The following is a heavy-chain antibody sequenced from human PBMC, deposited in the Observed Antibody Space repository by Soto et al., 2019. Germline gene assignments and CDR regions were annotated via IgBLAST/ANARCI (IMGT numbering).Heavy chain of an antibody. D-gene: IGHD4-17*01. CDR3: ARLGPTTVPTSYFTGNYNGMDV. CDR1: GGSISSGDYY. Sequence: SETLSLTCTVSGGSISSGDYYWNWIRQPPGKGLEWIGYIYYSGSTYYNPSLRSRLTISVDTSKNQFSLKLSSVTAADTAVYCCARLGPTTVPTSYFTGNYNGMDVWGQGTTVTVSS. V-gene: IGHV4-30-4*01. J-gene: IGHJ6*02. CDR2: IYYSGST.